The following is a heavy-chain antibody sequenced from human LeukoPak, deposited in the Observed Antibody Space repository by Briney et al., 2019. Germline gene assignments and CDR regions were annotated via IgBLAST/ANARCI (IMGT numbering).Heavy chain of an antibody. D-gene: IGHD2-15*01. CDR3: ARLPIVVVVASLALGGI. V-gene: IGHV4-39*01. CDR2: IYYSGST. Sequence: SETLCLTCTVSGGSISSSSYYWGWIRQPPGKGLEWIGSIYYSGSTYYNPSLKSRVTISVDTSKNQFSLKLSSVTAADTAVYYCARLPIVVVVASLALGGIWGQGTMVTVSS. CDR1: GGSISSSSYY. J-gene: IGHJ3*02.